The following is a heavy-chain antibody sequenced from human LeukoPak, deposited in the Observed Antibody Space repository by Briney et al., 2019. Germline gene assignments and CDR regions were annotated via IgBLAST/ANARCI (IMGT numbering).Heavy chain of an antibody. Sequence: GASVKVSCKASGYTFTGYYMHWVRQAPGQGLEWMGWINPKNGGTGYAQKFQGRVTLTRDTSISTAYMELSRLGFDDTAVYYCVPSAMECYFDYWGQGTLVTVSS. D-gene: IGHD2-2*01. CDR2: INPKNGGT. CDR1: GYTFTGYY. J-gene: IGHJ4*02. CDR3: VPSAMECYFDY. V-gene: IGHV1-2*02.